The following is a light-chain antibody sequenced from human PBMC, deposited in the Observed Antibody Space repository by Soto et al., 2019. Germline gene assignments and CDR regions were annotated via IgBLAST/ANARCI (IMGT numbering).Light chain of an antibody. V-gene: IGKV3-11*01. CDR3: QQRSNWTPVFT. CDR1: QSVSSY. J-gene: IGKJ3*01. Sequence: EIVLTQSPATLSLSPGERATLSCRASQSVSSYLAWYQQKPGQAPRLLIYDASNRATGIPARFSGSGSGTDFALNISSLEPEDFAVYYCQQRSNWTPVFTFGPGTKVDIK. CDR2: DAS.